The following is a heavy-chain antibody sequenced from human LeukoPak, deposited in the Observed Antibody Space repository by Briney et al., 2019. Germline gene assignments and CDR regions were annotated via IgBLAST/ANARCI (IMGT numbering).Heavy chain of an antibody. J-gene: IGHJ4*02. D-gene: IGHD2-15*01. Sequence: SQTLSLTCAVSGGSISSGGYSWSWIRQPPGKGLEWIGYIYHSGSTYYNPSLKSRVTISADRSKNQFSLKLSSVTAADTAVYYCARVRGSSLDYWGQGTLVTVSS. CDR2: IYHSGST. V-gene: IGHV4-30-2*01. CDR1: GGSISSGGYS. CDR3: ARVRGSSLDY.